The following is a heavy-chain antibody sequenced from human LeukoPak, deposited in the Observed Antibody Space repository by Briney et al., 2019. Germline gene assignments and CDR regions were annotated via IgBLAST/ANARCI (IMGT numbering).Heavy chain of an antibody. CDR1: GVSFSGYH. J-gene: IGHJ4*02. D-gene: IGHD3-9*01. CDR3: ARGGDYDILTGPEPRYFDY. Sequence: SETLSLTCAVDGVSFSGYHWSWIRQPPRKGLEWIGEINHSGTTNYSPSLRSRVTLLVDTSKNQFSLKLSSVTAADTAVYYCARGGDYDILTGPEPRYFDYWGQGTPVTVSS. V-gene: IGHV4-34*01. CDR2: INHSGTT.